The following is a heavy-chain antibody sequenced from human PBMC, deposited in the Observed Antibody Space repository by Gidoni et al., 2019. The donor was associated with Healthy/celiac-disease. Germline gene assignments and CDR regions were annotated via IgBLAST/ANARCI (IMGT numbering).Heavy chain of an antibody. V-gene: IGHV3-23*04. Sequence: EVQLVESGGGLVQPGGSLRLSCAASGFTFSSYAISWVRQAPGKGLGGVSAISGSGGSTYYADSVKGRFTISRDNSKNTLYLQMNSLRAEDTAVYYCAKTIFGVVNPLGGMDVWGQGTTVTVSS. D-gene: IGHD3-3*01. CDR3: AKTIFGVVNPLGGMDV. CDR2: ISGSGGST. CDR1: GFTFSSYA. J-gene: IGHJ6*02.